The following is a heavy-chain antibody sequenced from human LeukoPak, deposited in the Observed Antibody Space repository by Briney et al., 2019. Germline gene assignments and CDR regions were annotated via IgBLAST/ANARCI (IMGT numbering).Heavy chain of an antibody. J-gene: IGHJ4*02. CDR1: GFTVSSNY. CDR3: ARGDDSGYYDYFDY. Sequence: GGSLRLSCAASGFTVSSNYMSWVRQAPGKGLEWVSTIYTGGNTYYAASVKGRFTVSRDFSKNTVFLHMNSLRAEDTAMYYCARGDDSGYYDYFDYWGQGALVTVSS. CDR2: IYTGGNT. D-gene: IGHD3-22*01. V-gene: IGHV3-53*01.